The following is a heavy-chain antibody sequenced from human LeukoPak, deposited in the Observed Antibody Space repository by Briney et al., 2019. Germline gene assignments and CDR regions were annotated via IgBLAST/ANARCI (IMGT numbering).Heavy chain of an antibody. CDR3: ARDQRFLEWFYAAFDI. D-gene: IGHD3-3*01. Sequence: GGSLRLSCAASGFTFSSYSMNWVRQAPGKGLEWVSSISSSSSYIYYADPVKGRFTISRDNAKNSLYLQMNSLRAEDTAVYYCARDQRFLEWFYAAFDIWGQGTMVTVSS. J-gene: IGHJ3*02. V-gene: IGHV3-21*01. CDR1: GFTFSSYS. CDR2: ISSSSSYI.